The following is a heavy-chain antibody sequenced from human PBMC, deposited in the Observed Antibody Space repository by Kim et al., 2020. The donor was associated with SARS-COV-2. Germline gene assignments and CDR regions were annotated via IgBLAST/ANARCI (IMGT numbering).Heavy chain of an antibody. CDR3: AKDRLRTLGYCSCGRCYNWFDS. D-gene: IGHD2-15*01. CDR1: GFTFSSYA. Sequence: GGSLRLSCAASGFTFSSYAMSWVRQAPGKGLEWVSAISGSGGSTYYADSVKGRFTISRDNSKNTLYLQMNSLRAEDTAVYYCAKDRLRTLGYCSCGRCYNWFDSWGQGTLVTVSS. J-gene: IGHJ5*01. V-gene: IGHV3-23*01. CDR2: ISGSGGST.